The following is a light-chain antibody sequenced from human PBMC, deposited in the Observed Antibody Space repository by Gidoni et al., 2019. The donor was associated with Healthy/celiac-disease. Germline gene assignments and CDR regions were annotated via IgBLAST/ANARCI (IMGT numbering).Light chain of an antibody. J-gene: IGKJ1*01. CDR3: QQYGSSPLT. CDR1: QSVSSSY. Sequence: PGERATISCRASQSVSSSYLAWYQQKPGQAPRLLIYGASSRATGIPDRFSGSGSGTDFTLTISRLEPEDFAVYYCQQYGSSPLTFGQGTKVEIK. V-gene: IGKV3-20*01. CDR2: GAS.